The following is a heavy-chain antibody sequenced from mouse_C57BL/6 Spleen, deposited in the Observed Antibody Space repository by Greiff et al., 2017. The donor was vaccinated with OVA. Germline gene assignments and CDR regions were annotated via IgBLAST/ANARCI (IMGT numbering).Heavy chain of an antibody. D-gene: IGHD2-1*01. CDR1: GYTFTDYY. CDR3: ARGGLYYGNPAWFAY. J-gene: IGHJ3*01. CDR2: INPNNGGT. V-gene: IGHV1-26*01. Sequence: EVKLMESGPELVKPGASVKISCKASGYTFTDYYMNWVKQSHGKSLEWIGDINPNNGGTSYNQKFKGKATLTVDKSSSTAYMELRSLTSEDSAVYYCARGGLYYGNPAWFAYWGQGTLVTVSA.